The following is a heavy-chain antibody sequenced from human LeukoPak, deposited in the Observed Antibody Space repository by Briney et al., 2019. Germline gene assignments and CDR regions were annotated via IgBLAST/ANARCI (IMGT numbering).Heavy chain of an antibody. D-gene: IGHD2/OR15-2a*01. J-gene: IGHJ4*02. V-gene: IGHV3-48*04. CDR3: GRNSITVRFGY. Sequence: GGSLRLSCALSGLTFNTQSMQWVRQAPGKGLECLSYISSSSARKYYGDSVKGRFNISRDSAEHALSLQVNSESAEDPSVYYCGRNSITVRFGYWGQGTLVTVSS. CDR2: ISSSSARK. CDR1: GLTFNTQS.